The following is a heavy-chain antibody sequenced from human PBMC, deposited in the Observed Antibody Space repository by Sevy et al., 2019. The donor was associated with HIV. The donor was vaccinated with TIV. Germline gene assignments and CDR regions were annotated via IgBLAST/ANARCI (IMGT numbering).Heavy chain of an antibody. Sequence: GGSLRLSCAASGFTFSKYWMGWVRRAPEKGLEWVANRKQDAGQKDYVDSVKGRFTISRDNAKNSLYLQMNSLRAEDTAVYFCARDDGNYYFHYWGQGTLVTVSS. CDR1: GFTFSKYW. CDR2: RKQDAGQK. D-gene: IGHD1-7*01. V-gene: IGHV3-7*01. J-gene: IGHJ4*02. CDR3: ARDDGNYYFHY.